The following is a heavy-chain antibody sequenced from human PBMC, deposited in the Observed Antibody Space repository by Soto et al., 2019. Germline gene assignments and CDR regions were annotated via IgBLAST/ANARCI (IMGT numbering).Heavy chain of an antibody. CDR1: GFTFSSYA. D-gene: IGHD2-15*01. CDR3: AKDGGSVCSGGTCYFQAPDY. V-gene: IGHV3-23*01. Sequence: PGGSLRLSCAASGFTFSSYAMSWVRQGPGKGLEWVSGIDGSGRNTYYADSVKGPFTISRDNSKNTLSVQMNGLRVEDTALYYCAKDGGSVCSGGTCYFQAPDYWGQGTLVTVS. J-gene: IGHJ4*02. CDR2: IDGSGRNT.